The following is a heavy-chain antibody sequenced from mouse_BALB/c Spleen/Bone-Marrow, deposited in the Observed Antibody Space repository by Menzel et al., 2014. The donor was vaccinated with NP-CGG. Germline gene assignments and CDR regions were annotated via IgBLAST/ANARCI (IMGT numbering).Heavy chain of an antibody. D-gene: IGHD2-14*01. Sequence: EVQLQQSGAELVKPGASVKLSCTASGFNIKDTYMHWVKQRPEQGLEWIGRIDPANGNTKYDPKSQGKATITADTSSNTAYLQLSSLTSEDTAVYYCASYRYAWYFGVWGAGTTVTVSP. CDR2: IDPANGNT. J-gene: IGHJ1*01. CDR3: ASYRYAWYFGV. CDR1: GFNIKDTY. V-gene: IGHV14-3*02.